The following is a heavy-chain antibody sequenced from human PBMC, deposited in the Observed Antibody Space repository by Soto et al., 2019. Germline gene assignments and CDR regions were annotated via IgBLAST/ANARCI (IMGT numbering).Heavy chain of an antibody. CDR2: INPNSGGT. J-gene: IGHJ4*02. V-gene: IGHV1-2*02. Sequence: QVLLLQSGAEAKKPGASVKVSCKASGYTFSGFYMHWVRQAPGQGLEWMGWINPNSGGTKSAEKFQGRVTMTRDTSISTAYMELSRLTSDDTAVYYCASAAVTGTAGLDFWGQGTQVTVSS. CDR1: GYTFSGFY. CDR3: ASAAVTGTAGLDF. D-gene: IGHD6-19*01.